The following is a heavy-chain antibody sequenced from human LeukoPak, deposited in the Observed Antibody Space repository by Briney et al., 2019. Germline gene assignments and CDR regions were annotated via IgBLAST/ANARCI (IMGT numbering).Heavy chain of an antibody. J-gene: IGHJ4*02. Sequence: GGSLRLSCAASGFTFSSYAMSWVRQAPGKGLEWVSAISGSGGSTYYADSVKGRFTISRDNSKNTLYLQMNSLRAEDTAVYYCARAINYYDSSGYYAYWGQGTLVTVSS. CDR3: ARAINYYDSSGYYAY. D-gene: IGHD3-22*01. CDR2: ISGSGGST. CDR1: GFTFSSYA. V-gene: IGHV3-23*01.